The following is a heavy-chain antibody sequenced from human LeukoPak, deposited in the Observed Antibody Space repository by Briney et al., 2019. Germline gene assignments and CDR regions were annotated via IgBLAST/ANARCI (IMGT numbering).Heavy chain of an antibody. Sequence: SETLSLTCAVHGGSFSGYYWSWIRQPPGKGLEWIGEINHSGSTNYNPSLKSRVTISVDTSKNQFSLKLTSVTAADTAVYYCARHAFYYYYYMDVWGKGTTVTISS. CDR2: INHSGST. J-gene: IGHJ6*03. V-gene: IGHV4-34*01. CDR1: GGSFSGYY. D-gene: IGHD3-16*01. CDR3: ARHAFYYYYYMDV.